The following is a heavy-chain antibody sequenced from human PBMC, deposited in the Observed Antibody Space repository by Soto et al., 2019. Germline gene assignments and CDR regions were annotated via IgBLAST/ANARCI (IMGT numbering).Heavy chain of an antibody. V-gene: IGHV4-31*03. CDR2: IYYSGST. D-gene: IGHD3-9*01. Sequence: TLSLTCTVSGGSISSGGYYWSWIRQHPGKGLEWIGYIYYSGSTYYNPSLKSRVTISVDTSKYQFSLKLSSVTAADTAVYYCARALILTGYYIHDAFDIWGQGTMVTVSS. CDR1: GGSISSGGYY. J-gene: IGHJ3*02. CDR3: ARALILTGYYIHDAFDI.